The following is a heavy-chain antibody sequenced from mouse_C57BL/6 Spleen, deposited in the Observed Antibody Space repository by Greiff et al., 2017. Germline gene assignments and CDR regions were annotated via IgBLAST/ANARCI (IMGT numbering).Heavy chain of an antibody. CDR2: IYPGGGYT. Sequence: VKLVESGAELVRPGTSVKMSCKASGYTFTNYWIGWAKQRPGHGLEWIGDIYPGGGYTNYNEKFKGKATLTADKSSSTAYMQFSSLTSEDSAIYYCARGDPYAMDYWGQGTSVTVSS. D-gene: IGHD2-13*01. V-gene: IGHV1-63*01. CDR1: GYTFTNYW. CDR3: ARGDPYAMDY. J-gene: IGHJ4*01.